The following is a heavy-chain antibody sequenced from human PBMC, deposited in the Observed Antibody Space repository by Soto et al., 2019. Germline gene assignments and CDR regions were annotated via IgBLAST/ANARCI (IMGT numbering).Heavy chain of an antibody. CDR2: IYSDDT. CDR3: ARDRDWNLDY. CDR1: GYTFSSFG. D-gene: IGHD1-1*01. V-gene: IGHV1-18*01. J-gene: IGHJ4*02. Sequence: QIQLVQSEAEVKKPGASVKVSCKASGYTFSSFGFSWMRQAPGQGLEWMGWIYSDDTKYAQNFQGRVTMTTDTSTSTVYMELRSLRSDDTAVDYCARDRDWNLDYWGQGTPVTVSS.